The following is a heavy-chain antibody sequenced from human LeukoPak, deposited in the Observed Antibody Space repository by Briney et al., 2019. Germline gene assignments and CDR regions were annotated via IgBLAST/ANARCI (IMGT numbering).Heavy chain of an antibody. D-gene: IGHD2-21*01. J-gene: IGHJ3*02. V-gene: IGHV4-59*01. CDR2: IYYSGST. Sequence: SETLSLTCTVSGGSISSYYWSWIRQPPGKGLEWIGYIYYSGSTNYNPSLKSRVTISVDTSKNQFSLKLSSVTDADTAVYYCARVGPYSQNAFDIWGQGTMVTVSS. CDR3: ARVGPYSQNAFDI. CDR1: GGSISSYY.